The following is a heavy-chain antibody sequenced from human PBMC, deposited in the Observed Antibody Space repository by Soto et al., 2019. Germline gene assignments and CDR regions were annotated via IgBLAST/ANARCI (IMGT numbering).Heavy chain of an antibody. J-gene: IGHJ4*02. D-gene: IGHD1-26*01. CDR2: VYYSGNT. CDR3: ARLPTPMYGGSHYGGGY. V-gene: IGHV4-39*01. CDR1: LDSISVISYY. Sequence: LSLTCTVSLDSISVISYYWAWIRHPPWKGLDWIGSVYYSGNTYYNPSLKSRVSISVETSKNQFSLSLNSVTAADTAVYYCARLPTPMYGGSHYGGGYWGQGTPGTVSS.